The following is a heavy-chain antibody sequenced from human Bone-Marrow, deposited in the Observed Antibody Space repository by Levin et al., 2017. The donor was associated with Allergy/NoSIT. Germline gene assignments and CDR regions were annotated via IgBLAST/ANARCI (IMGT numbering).Heavy chain of an antibody. V-gene: IGHV1-8*01. D-gene: IGHD2-15*01. CDR1: GYSFTNYD. CDR2: INPNSAKT. CDR3: ARGTLRWFDP. Sequence: GASVKVSCKASGYSFTNYDVHWVRQVPGQGLEWMGSINPNSAKTAYAQTFQGRVTMTRNTSIRTAYMELSSRKSQDTGVYYCARGTLRWFDPWGQGTLVTVSS. J-gene: IGHJ5*02.